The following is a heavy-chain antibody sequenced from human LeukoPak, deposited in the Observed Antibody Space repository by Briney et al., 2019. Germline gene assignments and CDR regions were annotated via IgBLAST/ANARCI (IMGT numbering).Heavy chain of an antibody. V-gene: IGHV1-2*02. CDR2: INPNSGGT. CDR3: ARAQPRWLQSSPHFDY. CDR1: GYTFTGYY. D-gene: IGHD5-24*01. J-gene: IGHJ4*02. Sequence: ASVKVSCKASGYTFTGYYMHWVGQAPGQGREWMGWINPNSGGTNYAQKFQGRVTMTRDTSISTAYMELSRLRSDDTAVYYCARAQPRWLQSSPHFDYWGQGTLVTVSS.